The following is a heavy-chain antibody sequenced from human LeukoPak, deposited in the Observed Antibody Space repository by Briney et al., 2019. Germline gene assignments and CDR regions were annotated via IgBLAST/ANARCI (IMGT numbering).Heavy chain of an antibody. CDR2: VHLDGRT. Sequence: PSGTLSLTCGVSGGSVINTNWWTLVRQPPGKGLEWIGEVHLDGRTNYNPSLESRLTMSVDVSENQVSLKLTSVTAADTAVYYCAREGGFYRPLDYSGQGTLVTVSS. J-gene: IGHJ4*02. V-gene: IGHV4-4*02. CDR1: GGSVINTNW. D-gene: IGHD3-22*01. CDR3: AREGGFYRPLDY.